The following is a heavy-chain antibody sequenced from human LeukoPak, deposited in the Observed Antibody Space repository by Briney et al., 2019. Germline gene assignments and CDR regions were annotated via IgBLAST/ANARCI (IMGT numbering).Heavy chain of an antibody. CDR1: GFIFSNYG. V-gene: IGHV3-30*02. D-gene: IGHD6-19*01. Sequence: GGSLRLSCAASGFIFSNYGMHWVRQAPGKGLEWVAFIRYDESNKFYADSVKGRFTISRDNSKNILFLQMNSLRAEDTAVYYCATMQWLEGVDWFDPWGKGTLVTVSS. CDR3: ATMQWLEGVDWFDP. J-gene: IGHJ5*02. CDR2: IRYDESNK.